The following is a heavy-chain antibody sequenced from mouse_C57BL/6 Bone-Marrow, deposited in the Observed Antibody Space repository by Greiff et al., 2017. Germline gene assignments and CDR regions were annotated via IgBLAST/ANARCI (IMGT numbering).Heavy chain of an antibody. CDR2: IYPGSGST. J-gene: IGHJ4*01. V-gene: IGHV1-55*01. D-gene: IGHD2-3*01. Sequence: VQLQQPGAELVKPGASVKMSCKASGYTFTSYWITWVKQRPGQGLEWIGDIYPGSGSTNYNEKFKSKATLTVDTSSSTAYMQLSSLTSEDSAVYYCARDDGYYLYAMDYWGQGNSVTVSS. CDR1: GYTFTSYW. CDR3: ARDDGYYLYAMDY.